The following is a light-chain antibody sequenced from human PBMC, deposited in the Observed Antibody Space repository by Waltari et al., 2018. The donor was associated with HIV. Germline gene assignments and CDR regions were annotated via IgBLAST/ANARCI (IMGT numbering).Light chain of an antibody. CDR1: QSTGTW. J-gene: IGKJ4*01. CDR2: EAS. CDR3: QQYNFYSGLT. Sequence: DIQLTQSTSTLSAAIGDRVTITCRASQSTGTWLAWYQQKPGKAPKLLIYEASTLESGVPSRFSGRGSGTEFTLTISSLQPDDFATYYCQQYNFYSGLTFGGGTTVEIK. V-gene: IGKV1-5*03.